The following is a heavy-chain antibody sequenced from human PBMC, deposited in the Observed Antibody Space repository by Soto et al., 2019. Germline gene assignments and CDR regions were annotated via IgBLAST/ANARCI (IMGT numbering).Heavy chain of an antibody. V-gene: IGHV6-1*01. CDR3: ARDRWGAFDI. D-gene: IGHD3-16*01. CDR2: TYYRSKWYN. Sequence: SQTLSVTCAVSGDSGSRNRAAWNWIRPSPSRGLEWLGRTYYRSKWYNDYAVSVKSRITINPDTSKNQFSLQLNSVTPEDTAVYYCARDRWGAFDIWGQGTMVTVSS. CDR1: GDSGSRNRAA. J-gene: IGHJ3*02.